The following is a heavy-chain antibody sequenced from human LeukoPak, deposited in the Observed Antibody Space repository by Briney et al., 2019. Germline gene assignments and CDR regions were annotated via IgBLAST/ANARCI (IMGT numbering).Heavy chain of an antibody. CDR2: IYTSGST. CDR1: GGSISSGSYY. CDR3: AGDSGSYFDY. D-gene: IGHD1-26*01. J-gene: IGHJ4*02. V-gene: IGHV4-61*02. Sequence: SQTLSLTCTVSGGSISSGSYYWSWIRQPAGKGLEWIGRIYTSGSTNYNPSLKSRVTISVDTSKNQFSLKLSSVTAADTAVYYCAGDSGSYFDYWGQGTLVTVSS.